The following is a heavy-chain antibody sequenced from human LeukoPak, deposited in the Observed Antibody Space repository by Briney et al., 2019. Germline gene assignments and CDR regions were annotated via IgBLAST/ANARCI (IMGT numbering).Heavy chain of an antibody. V-gene: IGHV3-53*01. J-gene: IGHJ4*02. CDR1: GFTVSNKY. CDR3: ARDEYYYDSSGYYFPGGLHY. CDR2: IYSDGRT. Sequence: GGSLRLSCAASGFTVSNKYMTWVRQAPGKGLEWVSLIYSDGRTYYADSVKGRFTISRDNAKNSLYLQMNSLRAEDTAVYYCARDEYYYDSSGYYFPGGLHYWGQGTLVIVSS. D-gene: IGHD3-22*01.